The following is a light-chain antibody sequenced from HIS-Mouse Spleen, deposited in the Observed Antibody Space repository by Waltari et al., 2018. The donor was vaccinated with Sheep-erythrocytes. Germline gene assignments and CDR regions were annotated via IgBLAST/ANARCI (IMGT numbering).Light chain of an antibody. J-gene: IGLJ1*01. V-gene: IGLV2-11*01. CDR2: DVS. CDR3: CSYAGSYNHV. CDR1: RSDVGGYNS. Sequence: QSALTPPRSVSGSPGHSVTIPCPGTRSDVGGYNSVSWYQQHPGKAPKLMIYDVSKRPSGVPDRFSGSKSGNTASLTISGLQAEDEADYYCCSYAGSYNHVFATGTKVTVL.